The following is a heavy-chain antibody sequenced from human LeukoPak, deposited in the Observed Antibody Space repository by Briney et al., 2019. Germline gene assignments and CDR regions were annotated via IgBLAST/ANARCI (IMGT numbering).Heavy chain of an antibody. CDR1: GYTFTNSD. CDR3: ARMRPSLEWLLGPTGDAFDI. Sequence: ASVKVSCKASGYTFTNSDINWVRQAAGQGLEWMGWINPSSGNTGYAQKFQDRVIITRNTSISTAYMELSSLRSEDTAVYYCARMRPSLEWLLGPTGDAFDIWGQGTMVTVSS. CDR2: INPSSGNT. J-gene: IGHJ3*02. D-gene: IGHD3-3*01. V-gene: IGHV1-8*03.